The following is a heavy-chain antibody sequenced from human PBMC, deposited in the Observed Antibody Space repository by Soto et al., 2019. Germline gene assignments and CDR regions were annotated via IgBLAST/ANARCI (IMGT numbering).Heavy chain of an antibody. D-gene: IGHD1-26*01. J-gene: IGHJ4*02. V-gene: IGHV4-28*01. CDR1: GYSISSSNW. CDR2: IYYIGST. CDR3: ANYRARSYYFDY. Sequence: SETLSLTCAVSGYSISSSNWWGWIRQPPGKGLEWIGYIYYIGSTYYNPSLKSRVTMSVDTSKNQFSLKLSSVTAVDTAMYYCANYRARSYYFDYWGQGTLVTVSS.